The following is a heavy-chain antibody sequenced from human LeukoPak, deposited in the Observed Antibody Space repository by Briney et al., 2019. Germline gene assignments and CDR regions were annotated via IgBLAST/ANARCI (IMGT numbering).Heavy chain of an antibody. V-gene: IGHV4-39*07. CDR2: IYYSGST. CDR1: GGSISSSSYY. Sequence: SETLSLTCTVSGGSISSSSYYWGWIRQPPGKGLEWIGSIYYSGSTYYNPSLKSRVTISVDTSKNQFSLKLSSVTAADTAVYYCAREIAELDCWGQGTLVTVSS. CDR3: AREIAELDC. J-gene: IGHJ4*02.